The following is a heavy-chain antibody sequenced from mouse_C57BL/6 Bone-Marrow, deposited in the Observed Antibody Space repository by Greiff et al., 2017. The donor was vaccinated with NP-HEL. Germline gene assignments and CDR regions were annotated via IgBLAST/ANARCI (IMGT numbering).Heavy chain of an antibody. CDR3: AREDYGSSSWFAY. V-gene: IGHV5-16*01. CDR2: INYDGSST. D-gene: IGHD1-1*01. J-gene: IGHJ3*01. CDR1: GFTFSDYY. Sequence: DVKLVESEGGLVQPGSSMKLSCTASGFTFSDYYMAWVRQVPDKGLEWVANINYDGSSTYYLDSLKSRFIISRDNAKNILYLQMSSLKSEDTATYYCAREDYGSSSWFAYWGQGTLVTVSA.